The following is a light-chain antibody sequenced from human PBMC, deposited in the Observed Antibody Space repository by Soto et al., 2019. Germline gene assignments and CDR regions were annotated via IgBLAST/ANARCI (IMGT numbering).Light chain of an antibody. Sequence: QSALTQPASVSGSPGQSITISCTGTSSDVGGYNYVSWYQQHPGKDPKLMIYEVSNRPSGVSDRFSGSKSGNTASLTISGLQAEDEADYYCYSYTTSDTWVFGGGTKLTVL. CDR2: EVS. CDR3: YSYTTSDTWV. V-gene: IGLV2-14*01. CDR1: SSDVGGYNY. J-gene: IGLJ3*02.